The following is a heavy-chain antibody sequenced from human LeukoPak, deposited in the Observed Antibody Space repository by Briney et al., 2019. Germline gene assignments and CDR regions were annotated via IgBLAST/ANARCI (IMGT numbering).Heavy chain of an antibody. CDR3: ARDPGGYNLGYYFDY. D-gene: IGHD5-24*01. Sequence: GGSLRLSCAASGFTFSIYAMSWVRQAPGKGLVWVAVISYDGSNKYYADSVKGRFTISRDNSKNTLYLQMNSLRAEDTAVYYCARDPGGYNLGYYFDYWGQGTLVTVSS. CDR2: ISYDGSNK. CDR1: GFTFSIYA. V-gene: IGHV3-30*04. J-gene: IGHJ4*02.